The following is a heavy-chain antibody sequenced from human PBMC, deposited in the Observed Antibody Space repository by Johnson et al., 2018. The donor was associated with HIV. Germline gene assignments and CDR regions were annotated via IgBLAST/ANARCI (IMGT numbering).Heavy chain of an antibody. Sequence: VQLVESGGGLVQPGGSLRLSCAASGFTFRNYWMSWVRQAPGKGLEWVGRIKSKTDGGTTDYAAPVKGRFTISRDDSKNTLYLQMNSLKTEDTAVYYCAKGLGGAFDIWGQGTMVTVSS. D-gene: IGHD3-16*01. CDR1: GFTFRNYW. CDR3: AKGLGGAFDI. J-gene: IGHJ3*02. V-gene: IGHV3-15*01. CDR2: IKSKTDGGTT.